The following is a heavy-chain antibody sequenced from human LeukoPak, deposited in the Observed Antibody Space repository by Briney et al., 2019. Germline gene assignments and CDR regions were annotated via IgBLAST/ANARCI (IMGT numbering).Heavy chain of an antibody. CDR3: ARGRYCSGGSCYDFDY. V-gene: IGHV4-34*01. CDR2: INHSGST. J-gene: IGHJ4*02. CDR1: GGSFSGYY. D-gene: IGHD2-15*01. Sequence: PSEALSLTCAVYGGSFSGYYWSWIRQPPGKGLEWIGEINHSGSTNYNPSLKSRVTISVDTSKNQFSLKLSSVTAADTAVYYCARGRYCSGGSCYDFDYWGQGTLVTVSS.